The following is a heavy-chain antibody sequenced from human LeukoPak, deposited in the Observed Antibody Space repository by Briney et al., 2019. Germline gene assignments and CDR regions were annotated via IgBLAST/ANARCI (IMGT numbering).Heavy chain of an antibody. CDR3: AKDWRRIVVVGPITRHGNYMDV. CDR1: GFTSSNYG. V-gene: IGHV3-30*02. D-gene: IGHD2-15*01. CDR2: IRYDGSNK. J-gene: IGHJ6*03. Sequence: GGSLRLSCAASGFTSSNYGMHWVRQAPGKGREGGAFIRYDGSNKYFADSLKGRFTISRDNSKNTLYLQMNSLRPEDTAVYYCAKDWRRIVVVGPITRHGNYMDVWGKGTTVTISS.